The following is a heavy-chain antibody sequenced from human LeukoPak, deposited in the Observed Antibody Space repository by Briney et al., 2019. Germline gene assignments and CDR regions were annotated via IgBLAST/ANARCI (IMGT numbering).Heavy chain of an antibody. V-gene: IGHV4-59*01. CDR2: IYYSGST. Sequence: PSETLSLTRTVSGGSISSYYWSWIRQPPGKGLEWIGYIYYSGSTNYNPSLKSRVTISVDTSKNQFSLKLSSVTAADTAVYYCAREPYYGSGSYFDYWGQGTLVTVSS. D-gene: IGHD3-10*01. CDR3: AREPYYGSGSYFDY. CDR1: GGSISSYY. J-gene: IGHJ4*02.